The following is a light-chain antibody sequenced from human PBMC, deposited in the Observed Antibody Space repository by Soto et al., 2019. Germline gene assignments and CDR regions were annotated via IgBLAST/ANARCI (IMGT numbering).Light chain of an antibody. CDR1: QSVSSN. CDR3: QQYNNWPLT. V-gene: IGKV3-15*01. CDR2: GAS. J-gene: IGKJ4*01. Sequence: EIVMTQSPATLSVSPGERATLSCRASQSVSSNLAWYQQKPGQAPRLLIYGASTRATGIPARFSGSGSGTEFTITISSLQSEGFAFYYCQQYNNWPLTFGGGTKVEIK.